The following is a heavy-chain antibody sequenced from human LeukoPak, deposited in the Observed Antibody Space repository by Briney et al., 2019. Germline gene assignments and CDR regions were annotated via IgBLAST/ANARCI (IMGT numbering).Heavy chain of an antibody. J-gene: IGHJ5*02. V-gene: IGHV4-34*01. CDR2: INHSGST. CDR1: GGSFSGYY. D-gene: IGHD2-2*01. CDR3: ARGLLVPAASRHNWFDP. Sequence: SETLSLTCAVYGGSFSGYYWSWIRLPPGKGLEWIGEINHSGSTNYNPSLKSRVTISVDTSKNQFSLKLSSVTAADTAVYYCARGLLVPAASRHNWFDPWGQGTLVTVSS.